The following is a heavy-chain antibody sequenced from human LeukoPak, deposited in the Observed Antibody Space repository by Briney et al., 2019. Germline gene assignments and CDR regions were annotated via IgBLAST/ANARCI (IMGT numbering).Heavy chain of an antibody. CDR1: GFTFSRYD. J-gene: IGHJ6*02. Sequence: QSGGSLRLSCAASGFTFSRYDVHWVRQAAGEGLEWVSAIGVAGDTYYPGSVKGRFTISRENAKNSLYLQMNSLRAEDTAVYYCARVVGAGYYGMDVWGQGTTVTVSS. CDR3: ARVVGAGYYGMDV. CDR2: IGVAGDT. D-gene: IGHD1-26*01. V-gene: IGHV3-13*01.